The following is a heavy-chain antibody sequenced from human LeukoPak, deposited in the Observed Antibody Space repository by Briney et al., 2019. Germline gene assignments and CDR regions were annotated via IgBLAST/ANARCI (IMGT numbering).Heavy chain of an antibody. CDR3: ARGPTSYYFDY. CDR1: GGSLSNNY. D-gene: IGHD2-2*01. J-gene: IGHJ4*02. CDR2: IYYSGST. V-gene: IGHV4-59*01. Sequence: SETLSLTCTVSGGSLSNNYWSWIRQRPGQGMEWIGYIYYSGSTNYNPSLKGRVTISVDTSKNQFSLKLCSVAAADTFVYYCARGPTSYYFDYWGEGTLVTVSS.